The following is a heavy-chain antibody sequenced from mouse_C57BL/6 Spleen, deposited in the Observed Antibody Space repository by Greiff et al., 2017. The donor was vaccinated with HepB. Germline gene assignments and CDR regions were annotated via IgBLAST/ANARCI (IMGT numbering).Heavy chain of an antibody. J-gene: IGHJ4*01. D-gene: IGHD1-1*01. CDR1: GYAFSSSW. CDR3: AREYGSSGDYYAMDY. CDR2: IYPGDGDT. V-gene: IGHV1-82*01. Sequence: VQLVESGPELVKPGASVKISCKASGYAFSSSWMNWVKQRPGKGLEWIGRIYPGDGDTNYNGKFKGKATLTADKSSSTAYMQLSSLTSEDSAVYFCAREYGSSGDYYAMDYWGQGTSVTVSS.